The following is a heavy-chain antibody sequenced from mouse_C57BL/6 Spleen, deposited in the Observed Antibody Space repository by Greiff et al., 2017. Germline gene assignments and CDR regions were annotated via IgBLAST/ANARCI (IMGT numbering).Heavy chain of an antibody. D-gene: IGHD1-1*01. CDR3: TRNYGSSYWAMDY. CDR2: IDPETGGT. J-gene: IGHJ4*01. Sequence: QVQLKQSGAELVRPGASVTLSCKASGYTFTDYEMHWVKQTPVHGLEWIGAIDPETGGTAYNQKFKGKAILTADKSSSTAYMALRSLTSEDSAVYYCTRNYGSSYWAMDYWGQGTSVTVSS. V-gene: IGHV1-15*01. CDR1: GYTFTDYE.